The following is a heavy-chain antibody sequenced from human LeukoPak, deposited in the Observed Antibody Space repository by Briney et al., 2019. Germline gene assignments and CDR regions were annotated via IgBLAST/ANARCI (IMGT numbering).Heavy chain of an antibody. J-gene: IGHJ3*02. D-gene: IGHD6-19*01. CDR3: ARHDGSSGGPDAFDI. CDR1: GGSISSGGYY. CDR2: IYYSGST. V-gene: IGHV4-61*08. Sequence: PSETLSLTCTVSGGSISSGGYYWSWIRQHPGKGLEWIGYIYYSGSTNYNPSLKSRVTISVDTSKNQFSLKLSSVTAADTAVYYCARHDGSSGGPDAFDIWGQGTMVTVSS.